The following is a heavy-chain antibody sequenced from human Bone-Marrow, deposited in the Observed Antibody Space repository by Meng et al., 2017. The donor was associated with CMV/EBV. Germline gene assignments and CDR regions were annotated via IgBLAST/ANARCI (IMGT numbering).Heavy chain of an antibody. D-gene: IGHD1-26*01. J-gene: IGHJ3*02. V-gene: IGHV4-59*01. CDR3: ARGGGSAGDDASDI. CDR1: GGSISGYS. CDR2: IYYSGRT. Sequence: SETLSLTCTVPGGSISGYSWSWIRQPPGKGLEWIGYIYYSGRTKYNPSLKSRVTISVDTSKNQFSVKLSSVSAADTAVYYCARGGGSAGDDASDIWGQGTMVT.